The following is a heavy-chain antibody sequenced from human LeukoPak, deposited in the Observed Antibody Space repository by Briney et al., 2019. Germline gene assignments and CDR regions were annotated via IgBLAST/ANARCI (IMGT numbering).Heavy chain of an antibody. Sequence: SETLSLTCTVSGYSISSGYFWGWIRQPPGKGLEWIGVYHVGTTDYNPSLTSRVTISVDRSKNQRSLKLSSVTAADTAVYYCARCLGFLIGSSWYPDAFDIWGQGTMVTVSS. D-gene: IGHD6-13*01. CDR2: VYHVGTT. CDR3: ARCLGFLIGSSWYPDAFDI. J-gene: IGHJ3*02. CDR1: GYSISSGYF. V-gene: IGHV4-38-2*02.